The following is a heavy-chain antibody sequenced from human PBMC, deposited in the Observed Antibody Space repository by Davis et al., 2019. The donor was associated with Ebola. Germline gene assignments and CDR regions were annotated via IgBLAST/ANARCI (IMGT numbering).Heavy chain of an antibody. CDR2: INHSGST. D-gene: IGHD1-14*01. J-gene: IGHJ6*02. CDR1: GGSFSGYY. CDR3: ARFPGRGYYYYGMDV. V-gene: IGHV4-34*01. Sequence: MPSETLSLTCAVYGGSFSGYYWSWIRQPPGKGLEWIGEINHSGSTKYNPSLKSRVSISVDTSKNQFSLKLSSVTAADTAVYCCARFPGRGYYYYGMDVWGQGTTVTVSS.